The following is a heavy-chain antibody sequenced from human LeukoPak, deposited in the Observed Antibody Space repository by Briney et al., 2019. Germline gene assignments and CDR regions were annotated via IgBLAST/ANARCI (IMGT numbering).Heavy chain of an antibody. Sequence: GGSLRLSCGVSGXTFSRYWMSWVRQAPGKGLEWVANIKQDGSEKYYVDSVKGRFTIFRDNAKNSLYLQMNSLRAEDTAVYYCVSQSGENFWGQGTLVTVSS. J-gene: IGHJ4*02. CDR2: IKQDGSEK. CDR1: GXTFSRYW. D-gene: IGHD3-16*01. CDR3: VSQSGENF. V-gene: IGHV3-7*02.